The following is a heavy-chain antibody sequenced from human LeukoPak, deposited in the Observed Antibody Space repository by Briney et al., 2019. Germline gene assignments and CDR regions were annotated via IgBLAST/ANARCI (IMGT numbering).Heavy chain of an antibody. CDR3: AREQWLEPGSYYYYMDV. CDR1: GFTFSSYA. CDR2: ISYDGSNK. Sequence: GGSLRLSCAASGFTFSSYAMHWVRQAPGKGLEWVAVISYDGSNKYYADSVKGRFTISRDNSKSTLYLQMNSLRAEDTAVYYCAREQWLEPGSYYYYMDVWGKGTTVTVSS. D-gene: IGHD6-19*01. V-gene: IGHV3-30-3*01. J-gene: IGHJ6*03.